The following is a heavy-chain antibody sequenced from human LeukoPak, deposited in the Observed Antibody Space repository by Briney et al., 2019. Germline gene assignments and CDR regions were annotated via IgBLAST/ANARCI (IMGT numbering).Heavy chain of an antibody. CDR2: ISGSGGST. J-gene: IGHJ4*02. Sequence: GSLRLFCAASGFTFSSHAMGWVRQAPGKGVEWVPAISGSGGSTYYADSVKGRFTISRDNSKNTLYLQMNSLRAEDTAVYYCAKAGGSGSYYVYDYWGQGTLVTVSS. CDR3: AKAGGSGSYYVYDY. CDR1: GFTFSSHA. D-gene: IGHD3-10*01. V-gene: IGHV3-23*01.